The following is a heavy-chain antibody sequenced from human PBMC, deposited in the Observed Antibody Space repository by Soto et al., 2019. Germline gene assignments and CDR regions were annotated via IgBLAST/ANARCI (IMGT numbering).Heavy chain of an antibody. D-gene: IGHD3-3*02. CDR1: GYSFTSYG. J-gene: IGHJ6*02. CDR3: ARYSIFGMDLSRKYNYGVDG. V-gene: IGHV1-18*01. CDR2: ISGYNGNT. Sequence: QVQLVQSGAEVKTPGASVRVSCQASGYSFTSYGITWVRQAPGHGLEWMGWISGYNGNTNYAQKVQDRVTLTTDKSTSTAYMELRSLRSDDTAVYYCARYSIFGMDLSRKYNYGVDGWGQGTTVTVSS.